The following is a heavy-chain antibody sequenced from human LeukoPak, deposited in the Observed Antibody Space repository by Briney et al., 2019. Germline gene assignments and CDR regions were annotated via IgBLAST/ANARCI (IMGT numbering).Heavy chain of an antibody. CDR2: LNHSGGT. Sequence: PSETLSLTCAVYGGSFSGYYWSWIRQPPGKGLEWIGELNHSGGTNSNPSLKSRVTLSVDLSKNHFSLKLTSVTAVDTAVYYCARGQEAATGQLPDWFDPWGQGTLVTVSS. J-gene: IGHJ5*02. CDR1: GGSFSGYY. D-gene: IGHD2-15*01. V-gene: IGHV4-34*01. CDR3: ARGQEAATGQLPDWFDP.